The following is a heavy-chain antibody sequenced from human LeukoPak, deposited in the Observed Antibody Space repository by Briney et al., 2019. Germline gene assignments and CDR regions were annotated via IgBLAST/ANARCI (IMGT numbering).Heavy chain of an antibody. CDR2: IDTNTGNP. CDR3: AREDFWSGYSVGY. Sequence: ASVKVSCKASGYTFISYAMNWLRQAPGQGLEWMGWIDTNTGNPTYAQGFTGRFVFSLDTSVTTVYLQISSLKAEDTAVYFCAREDFWSGYSVGYWGQGTLVTVSS. J-gene: IGHJ4*02. CDR1: GYTFISYA. V-gene: IGHV7-4-1*02. D-gene: IGHD3-3*01.